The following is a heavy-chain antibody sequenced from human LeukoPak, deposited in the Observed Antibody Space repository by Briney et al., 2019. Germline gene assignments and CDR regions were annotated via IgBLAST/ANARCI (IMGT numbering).Heavy chain of an antibody. V-gene: IGHV4-59*01. CDR3: ATWYSSSWYQCYYYYYMDV. J-gene: IGHJ6*03. CDR2: IYYSGST. D-gene: IGHD6-13*01. CDR1: GGSISSYY. Sequence: SETLSLTCTVSGGSISSYYWSWIRQPPGKGLEWIGYIYYSGSTNYNPSLKSRVTISVDTSKNQFSLKLSSVTAADTAVYYCATWYSSSWYQCYYYYYMDVWGKGTTVTVSS.